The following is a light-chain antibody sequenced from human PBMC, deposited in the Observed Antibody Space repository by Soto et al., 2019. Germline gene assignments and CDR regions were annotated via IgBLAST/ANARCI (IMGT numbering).Light chain of an antibody. V-gene: IGKV3-15*01. CDR2: GAS. Sequence: EIVLTQSPSTRSWSPWKRSTLSCRANRNFNGTYLTWYQQKPGQAPRLLIYGASRRATGIPDRFSGSGSGTEFTLTISSLQSEDFTVYYCQQYNNWPLTFGGGTKVDIK. CDR3: QQYNNWPLT. CDR1: RNFNGTY. J-gene: IGKJ4*01.